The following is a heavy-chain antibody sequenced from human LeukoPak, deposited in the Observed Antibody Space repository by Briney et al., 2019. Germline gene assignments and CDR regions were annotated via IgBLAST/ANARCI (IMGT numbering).Heavy chain of an antibody. V-gene: IGHV3-30*18. D-gene: IGHD1-14*01. CDR1: GFTFSDYG. Sequence: GGSLRLFCVASGFTFSDYGMLWVRQPPSKGLEWVAVISYDGRSEHYADSVKGRFTISRDNSKNTVFLQMNTLRTEDTAVYFCAKDKPIDYWGQGTLVTVSS. J-gene: IGHJ4*02. CDR2: ISYDGRSE. CDR3: AKDKPIDY.